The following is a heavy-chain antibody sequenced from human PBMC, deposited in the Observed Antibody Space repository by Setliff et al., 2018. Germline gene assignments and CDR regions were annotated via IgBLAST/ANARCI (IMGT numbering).Heavy chain of an antibody. CDR2: LYYSGTT. CDR3: AREGDTSGYYYGGGFDY. CDR1: GASISGYY. Sequence: SETLSLTCSVSGASISGYYWSWIRQSPTKGLEWIGSLYYSGTTSYNPSLKSRVTMSADTSKRQFFLKLSSVTTADTALYSCAREGDTSGYYYGGGFDYWGQGIPVTVSS. D-gene: IGHD3-22*01. V-gene: IGHV4-59*01. J-gene: IGHJ4*02.